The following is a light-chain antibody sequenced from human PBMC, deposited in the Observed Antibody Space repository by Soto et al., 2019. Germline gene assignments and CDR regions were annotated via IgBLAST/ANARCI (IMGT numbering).Light chain of an antibody. Sequence: IVFTQSPAAPSLTPGKRPAVSCGAVQSVSSYSLAWYQQKPGQGPRLLIYGASRRATGSPDRFSGSGAGTAFSLTISRLEPEDVAGYYCQQSGPLPPITFGPGTRLEIK. CDR3: QQSGPLPPIT. CDR2: GAS. J-gene: IGKJ5*01. V-gene: IGKV3-20*01. CDR1: QSVSSYS.